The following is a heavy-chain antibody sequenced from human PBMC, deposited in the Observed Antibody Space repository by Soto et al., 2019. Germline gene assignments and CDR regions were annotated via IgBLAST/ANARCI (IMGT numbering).Heavy chain of an antibody. D-gene: IGHD6-13*01. CDR2: IYYSGST. CDR3: ARGYSSSWYKGVTFDY. J-gene: IGHJ4*02. V-gene: IGHV4-59*01. CDR1: GGSFSGYY. Sequence: PSETLALTCAVYGGSFSGYYGSWIRKPPGKGLEWIGDIYYSGSTNYNPSLKSRVTISVDTSKNQFSLKLSSVTAADTAVYYCARGYSSSWYKGVTFDYWGQGTLVTVSS.